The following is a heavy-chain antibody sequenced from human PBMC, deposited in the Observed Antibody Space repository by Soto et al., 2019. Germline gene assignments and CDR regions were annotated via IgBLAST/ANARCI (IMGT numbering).Heavy chain of an antibody. CDR3: AKDRQDYYGSGGIYYYYGMDV. CDR1: GFTFSSFG. D-gene: IGHD3-10*01. Sequence: ESGGGAVQPGRSLRLACAASGFTFSSFGMHWVRQDPGKGLEWVAVISYDGSNKYYEDSVKGRFTISRDNSKNTLYLQMNSLRAEDTVVYYCAKDRQDYYGSGGIYYYYGMDVWGQGTTVTVSS. CDR2: ISYDGSNK. J-gene: IGHJ6*02. V-gene: IGHV3-30*18.